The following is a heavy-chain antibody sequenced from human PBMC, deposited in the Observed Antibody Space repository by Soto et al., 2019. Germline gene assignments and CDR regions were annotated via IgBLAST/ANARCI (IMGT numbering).Heavy chain of an antibody. Sequence: QVQLVQSGAEVKKPGASVKVSCKASGYTFTSYGISWVRQAPGQGLEWMGWISAYNGNTNYAHKLQGRVRMTADTSRSTASREVRGLRSDDTAVYYCACGGDYGEHGYYCYMDVWGKGTTVTVSS. V-gene: IGHV1-18*01. D-gene: IGHD4-17*01. J-gene: IGHJ6*03. CDR3: ACGGDYGEHGYYCYMDV. CDR1: GYTFTSYG. CDR2: ISAYNGNT.